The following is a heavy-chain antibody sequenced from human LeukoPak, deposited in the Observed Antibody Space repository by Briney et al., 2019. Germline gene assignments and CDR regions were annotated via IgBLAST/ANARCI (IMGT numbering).Heavy chain of an antibody. CDR2: ISTYNGDT. V-gene: IGHV1-18*01. J-gene: IGHJ4*02. CDR1: GYPFTTYG. D-gene: IGHD1-26*01. Sequence: GASVKVSCRASGYPFTTYGIDWVRQAPGQGLEWMGWISTYNGDTNYAQKFQGRVTMTTHTSTNTAYIELRSLTSDDTAVYYCAKDGIGNYWGQGTLVTVSS. CDR3: AKDGIGNY.